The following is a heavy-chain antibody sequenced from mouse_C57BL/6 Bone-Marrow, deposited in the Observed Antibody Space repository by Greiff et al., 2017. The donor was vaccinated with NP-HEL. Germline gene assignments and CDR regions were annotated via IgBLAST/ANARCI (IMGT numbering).Heavy chain of an antibody. Sequence: EVKLMESGPGLAKPSQTLSLTCSVTGYSITSDYWNWIRKFPGNKLEYMGYISYSGSTYYNPSLKSRLSITRDTSKNQYYLQLNSVTTEDTATYYCARYRDYDYDGYYFDYWGQGTTLTVSS. CDR1: GYSITSDY. V-gene: IGHV3-8*01. J-gene: IGHJ2*01. D-gene: IGHD2-4*01. CDR3: ARYRDYDYDGYYFDY. CDR2: ISYSGST.